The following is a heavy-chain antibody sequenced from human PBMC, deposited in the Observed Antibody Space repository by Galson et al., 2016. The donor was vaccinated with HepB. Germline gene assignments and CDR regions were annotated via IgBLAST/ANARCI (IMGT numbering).Heavy chain of an antibody. CDR2: IWHDGNNK. V-gene: IGHV3-33*03. D-gene: IGHD1-7*01. Sequence: SLRLSCAASGFTFSHHGIHWVRQAPGKGLEWVAVIWHDGNNKDYADSVKGRFTISRDNSKNTLYLQMNSLRVEDTALYYCAKDQFRNFEPDYWGQGTLVTVSS. CDR3: AKDQFRNFEPDY. J-gene: IGHJ4*02. CDR1: GFTFSHHG.